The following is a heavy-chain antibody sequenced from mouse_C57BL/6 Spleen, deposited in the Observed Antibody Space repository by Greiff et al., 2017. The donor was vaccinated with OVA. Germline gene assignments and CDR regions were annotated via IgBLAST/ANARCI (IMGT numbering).Heavy chain of an antibody. CDR2: ISSGSSTI. Sequence: EVKVVESGGGLVKPGGSLKLSCAASGFTFSDYGMHWVRQAPEKGLEWVAYISSGSSTIYYADTVKGRFTISRENAKKTLFLQMTSLRSEDTAMYYCARSIWAEVYFDYWGQGTTLTVSS. V-gene: IGHV5-17*01. CDR1: GFTFSDYG. J-gene: IGHJ2*01. D-gene: IGHD1-1*02. CDR3: ARSIWAEVYFDY.